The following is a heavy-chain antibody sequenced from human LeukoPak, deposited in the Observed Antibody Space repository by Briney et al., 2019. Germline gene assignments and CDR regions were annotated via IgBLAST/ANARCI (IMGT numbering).Heavy chain of an antibody. CDR1: GFTFSSYE. V-gene: IGHV3-48*03. J-gene: IGHJ4*02. CDR2: ISSSGSTI. D-gene: IGHD1-26*01. CDR3: ARDARIVVATW. Sequence: GGSLRLSCAASGFTFSSYEMNWVRQAPGKGLEWVSYISSSGSTIYYADSVKGRFTISRDNAKNSLYLQMNSLRAEHTAVYYCARDARIVVATWWGQGTLVTVSS.